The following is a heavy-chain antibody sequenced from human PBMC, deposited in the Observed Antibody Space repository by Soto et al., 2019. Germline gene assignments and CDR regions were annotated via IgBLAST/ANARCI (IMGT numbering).Heavy chain of an antibody. Sequence: GGSLRLSCAVSGVTVSYNYMNWVLQAPGKGLEWVSVIYRGGDTFYADSVNGRFTISRDNSKNTLYLQMNSLRAEDTAVYYCARGMYGSGSYYIGADFDMWGQGTMVTVSS. V-gene: IGHV3-53*01. J-gene: IGHJ3*02. CDR1: GVTVSYNY. CDR2: IYRGGDT. CDR3: ARGMYGSGSYYIGADFDM. D-gene: IGHD3-10*01.